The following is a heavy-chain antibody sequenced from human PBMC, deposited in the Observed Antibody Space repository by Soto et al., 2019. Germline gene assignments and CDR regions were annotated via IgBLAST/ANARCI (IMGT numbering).Heavy chain of an antibody. CDR1: GGSVTSNNW. J-gene: IGHJ4*02. CDR3: ASRDPGTSVDY. CDR2: IYRTGST. V-gene: IGHV4-4*02. Sequence: SETLSLTCAVSGGSVTSNNWWTWVRQPPGQGLEWIGEIYRTGSTNYNPSLKSRVTISLDKSENQFSLKVTSLTAADTAVYYCASRDPGTSVDYWGQGTLVTVSS. D-gene: IGHD1-7*01.